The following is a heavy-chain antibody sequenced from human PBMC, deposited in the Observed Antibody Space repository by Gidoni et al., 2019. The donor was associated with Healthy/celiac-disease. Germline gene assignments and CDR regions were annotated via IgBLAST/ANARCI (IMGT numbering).Heavy chain of an antibody. CDR2: INHSGST. J-gene: IGHJ5*02. CDR1: GVSFSGYY. D-gene: IGHD3-10*01. CDR3: ARRITMVRGVIGWFDP. Sequence: QVQLQQWGAGLLKPSDTLSLTCAVYGVSFSGYYWSWIRQTPGKGLEWIGEINHSGSTNYNPSLKSRGTISVDTSKNQFSLKLSSVTAADTAVYYCARRITMVRGVIGWFDPWGQGTLVTVSS. V-gene: IGHV4-34*01.